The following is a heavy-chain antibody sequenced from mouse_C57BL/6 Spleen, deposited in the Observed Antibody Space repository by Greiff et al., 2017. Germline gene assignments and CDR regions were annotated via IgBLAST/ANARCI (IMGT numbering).Heavy chain of an antibody. Sequence: VKLQESGAELVKPGASVKLSCKASGYTFTSYWMHWVKQRPGQGLEWIGMIHPNSGSTNYNEKFKSKATLTVDKSSSTAYMQLSSLTSEDSAVYYCLYYDCDWFAYWGQGTLVTVSA. J-gene: IGHJ3*01. D-gene: IGHD2-4*01. CDR1: GYTFTSYW. V-gene: IGHV1-64*01. CDR2: IHPNSGST. CDR3: LYYDCDWFAY.